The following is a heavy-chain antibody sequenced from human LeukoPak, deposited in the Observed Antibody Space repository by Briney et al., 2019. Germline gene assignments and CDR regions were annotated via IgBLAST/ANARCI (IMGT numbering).Heavy chain of an antibody. CDR2: ISSSSSYI. CDR3: ARDQGYCSGGSCYSRAFDI. D-gene: IGHD2-15*01. CDR1: GFTFSSYS. V-gene: IGHV3-21*01. J-gene: IGHJ3*02. Sequence: GGFLRLSCAASGFTFSSYSMNWVRQAPGKGLEWVSSISSSSSYIYYADSVKGRFTISRDNAKNSLYLQMNSLRAEDTAVYYCARDQGYCSGGSCYSRAFDIWGQGTMVTVSS.